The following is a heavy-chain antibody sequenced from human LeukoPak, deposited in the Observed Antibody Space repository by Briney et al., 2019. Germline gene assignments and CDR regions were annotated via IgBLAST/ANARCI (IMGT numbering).Heavy chain of an antibody. J-gene: IGHJ5*02. CDR3: ARWSGRGWCAP. Sequence: SDTLSLTCAVSGGSFTGYFWSWIRQLPGKGLEWLGEINHGGGNNYNPALKSRVTMSLHTSENHFSLNLSSVTAADTAMYFCARWSGRGWCAPWGEGTLVTVSS. CDR2: INHGGGN. V-gene: IGHV4-34*01. D-gene: IGHD3-3*01. CDR1: GGSFTGYF.